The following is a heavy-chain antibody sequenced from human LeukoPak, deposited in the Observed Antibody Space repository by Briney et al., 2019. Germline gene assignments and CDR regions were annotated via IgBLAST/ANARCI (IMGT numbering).Heavy chain of an antibody. CDR3: ARTPTAMVPTDLDY. CDR2: ISSSSSYI. V-gene: IGHV3-21*01. CDR1: EFTFSSYS. J-gene: IGHJ4*02. D-gene: IGHD5-18*01. Sequence: GGSLRLSCAASEFTFSSYSMNWVRQAPGKGLEWVSSISSSSSYIYYADSVKGRFTISRDNAKNSLYLQMNSLRAEDTAVYYCARTPTAMVPTDLDYWGQGTLVTVSS.